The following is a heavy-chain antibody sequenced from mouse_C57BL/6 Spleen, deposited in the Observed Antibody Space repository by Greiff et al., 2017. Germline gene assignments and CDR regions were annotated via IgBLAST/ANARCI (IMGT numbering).Heavy chain of an antibody. CDR2: INPNNGGT. D-gene: IGHD1-1*01. V-gene: IGHV1-18*01. Sequence: VQLKESGPELVKPGASVQIPCKASGYTFTDYNMDWVKQSHGKSLEWIGDINPNNGGTIYNQKFKGKATLTVDKSSSTAYMELRSLTSEDTAVYYCARIYYYGSSYDYYAMDYWGQGTSVTVSS. J-gene: IGHJ4*01. CDR3: ARIYYYGSSYDYYAMDY. CDR1: GYTFTDYN.